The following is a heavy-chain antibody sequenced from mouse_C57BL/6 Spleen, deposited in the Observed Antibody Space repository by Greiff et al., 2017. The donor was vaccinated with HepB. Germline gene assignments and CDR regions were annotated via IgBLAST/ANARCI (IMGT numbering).Heavy chain of an antibody. CDR3: ARRDYYGSSYDFDY. D-gene: IGHD1-1*01. CDR2: IYPSDSET. CDR1: GYTFTSYW. J-gene: IGHJ2*01. Sequence: VQLQQPGAELVRPGSSVKLSCKASGYTFTSYWMDWVKQRPGQGLEWIGNIYPSDSETHYNQKFKDKATLTVDKSSSTAYMQLSSLTSEDSAVYYCARRDYYGSSYDFDYWGQGTTLTVSS. V-gene: IGHV1-61*01.